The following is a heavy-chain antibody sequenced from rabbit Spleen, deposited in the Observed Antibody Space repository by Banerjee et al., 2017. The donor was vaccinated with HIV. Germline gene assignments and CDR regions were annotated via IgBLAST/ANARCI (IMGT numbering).Heavy chain of an antibody. Sequence: QEQLEESGGGLVQPGGSLTLTCTASGFSFSSGYDMCWVRQAPGKGLEWISCIAGSSSGFTYSATWAKGRFTISKTSSTTVTLQMTSLTVADTATYFCARYDGSSNSYYDLWGQGTLVTVS. CDR3: ARYDGSSNSYYDL. V-gene: IGHV1S45*01. CDR1: GFSFSSGYD. J-gene: IGHJ4*01. D-gene: IGHD1-1*01. CDR2: IAGSSSGFT.